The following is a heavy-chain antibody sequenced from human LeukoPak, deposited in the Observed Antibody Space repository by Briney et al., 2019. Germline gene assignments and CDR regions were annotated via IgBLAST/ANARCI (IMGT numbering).Heavy chain of an antibody. D-gene: IGHD3-10*01. CDR1: GFTFSSYS. CDR3: ARDKIDDRFGYYYYYMDV. J-gene: IGHJ6*03. V-gene: IGHV3-21*04. CDR2: ISSNSNYI. Sequence: PGGSLRLSCAASGFTFSSYSMNWVRQAPGKGLEWVSSISSNSNYIYYADSVKGRFTISRDNAKSSLYLQMNSLRAEDTAVYYCARDKIDDRFGYYYYYMDVWGKGTTVTVSS.